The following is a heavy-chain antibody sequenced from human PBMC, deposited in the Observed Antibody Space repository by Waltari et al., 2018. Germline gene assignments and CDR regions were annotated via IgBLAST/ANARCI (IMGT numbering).Heavy chain of an antibody. V-gene: IGHV1-69*01. CDR2: IIPSLGTA. Sequence: QVQLVQSGAEVKKPGSSVKVSCKASGGTFSSYAISWVRQAPGQGLEWMGGIIPSLGTANYAKKFQGRVTITADESTSTAYMELSSLRSEDTAVYYCAREKPYCSSTSCYSGWFDPWGQGTLVTVSS. CDR1: GGTFSSYA. J-gene: IGHJ5*02. D-gene: IGHD2-2*01. CDR3: AREKPYCSSTSCYSGWFDP.